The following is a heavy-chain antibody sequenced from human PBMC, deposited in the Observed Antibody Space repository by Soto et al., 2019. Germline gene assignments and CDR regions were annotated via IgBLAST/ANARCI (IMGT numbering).Heavy chain of an antibody. V-gene: IGHV4-31*03. CDR3: ARVIVVVVAARGTFDY. Sequence: QVQLQESGPGLVKPSQTLSLTCTVSGGSISSGGYYWSWIRQHPGKGLEWIGYIYYSGSTYYNPSLKIRVTISVDTSKNQCSLKLSSVTAADTAVYYCARVIVVVVAARGTFDYWGQGTLVTVSS. CDR2: IYYSGST. J-gene: IGHJ4*02. D-gene: IGHD2-15*01. CDR1: GGSISSGGYY.